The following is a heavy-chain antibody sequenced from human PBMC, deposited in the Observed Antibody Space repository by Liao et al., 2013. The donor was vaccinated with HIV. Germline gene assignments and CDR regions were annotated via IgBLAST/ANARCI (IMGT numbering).Heavy chain of an antibody. V-gene: IGHV4-39*07. CDR2: IYTSGST. J-gene: IGHJ6*03. CDR3: AREPYCSGGSCYYYYYMDV. CDR1: GGSISSSSYY. Sequence: QLQLQESGPGLVKPSETLSLTCTVSGGSISSSSYYWGWIRQPPGKGLEWIGHIYTSGSTNYNPSLKSRVTMSVDTSKNQFSLKLTSVTAADTAVYYCAREPYCSGGSCYYYYYMDVWGKGTTVTVSS. D-gene: IGHD2-15*01.